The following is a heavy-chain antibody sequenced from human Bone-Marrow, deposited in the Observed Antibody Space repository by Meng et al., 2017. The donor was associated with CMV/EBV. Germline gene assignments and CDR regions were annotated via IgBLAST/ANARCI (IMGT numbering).Heavy chain of an antibody. J-gene: IGHJ5*02. V-gene: IGHV3-7*01. CDR1: GFTFSSYW. CDR3: ARDRESVVVPVSLQEGFDP. Sequence: GESLKISCAASGFTFSSYWMSWVRQAPGKGLEWVANIKQDGSEKYYVDSVKGRFTISRDNAKNSLYLQMNSLRAEDTAVYYCARDRESVVVPVSLQEGFDPWGQGTLVTVFS. D-gene: IGHD2-2*01. CDR2: IKQDGSEK.